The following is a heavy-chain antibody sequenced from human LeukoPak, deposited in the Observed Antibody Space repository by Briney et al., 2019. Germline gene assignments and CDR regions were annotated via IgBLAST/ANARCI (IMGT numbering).Heavy chain of an antibody. J-gene: IGHJ4*02. D-gene: IGHD6-19*01. CDR2: IIPIFGTA. Sequence: GASVKVSCKASGGTFSRYAISWVRQAPGQGLEWMGGIIPIFGTANYAQKFQGRATITTDESTSTAYMELSSLRSEDTAVYYCARVLYSSGWYFDYWGQGTLVTVSS. V-gene: IGHV1-69*05. CDR1: GGTFSRYA. CDR3: ARVLYSSGWYFDY.